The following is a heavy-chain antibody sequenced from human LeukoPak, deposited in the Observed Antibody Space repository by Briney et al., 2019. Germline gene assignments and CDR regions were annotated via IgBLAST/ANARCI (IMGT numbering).Heavy chain of an antibody. CDR2: ISPGGAST. J-gene: IGHJ4*02. CDR3: ASYLWGTYHLTY. V-gene: IGHV3-23*01. D-gene: IGHD3-16*02. Sequence: GGSLRLSCAASRFTFSNYVMNWVRQAPGKGLEWVSGISPGGASTYYADPVKGRFTISRDNFKNTLFLQVNSLRAEDTAVYYCASYLWGTYHLTYWGQGALVTVSS. CDR1: RFTFSNYV.